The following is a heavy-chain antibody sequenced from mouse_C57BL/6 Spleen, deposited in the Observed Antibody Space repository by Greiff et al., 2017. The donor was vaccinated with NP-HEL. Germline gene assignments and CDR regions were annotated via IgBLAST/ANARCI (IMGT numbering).Heavy chain of an antibody. Sequence: QVQLQQPGAELVKPGASVKLSCKASGYTFTSYWMHWVKQRPGQGLEWIGMIHPNSGSTNYNEKFKSKATLTVDKSSSTAYMQPSSLTSEDSAVYYCARITTVVAGSYYYAMDYWGQGTSVTVSS. CDR1: GYTFTSYW. J-gene: IGHJ4*01. V-gene: IGHV1-64*01. D-gene: IGHD1-1*01. CDR2: IHPNSGST. CDR3: ARITTVVAGSYYYAMDY.